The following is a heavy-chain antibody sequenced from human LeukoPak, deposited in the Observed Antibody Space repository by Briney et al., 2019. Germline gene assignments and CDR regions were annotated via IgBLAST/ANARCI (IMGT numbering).Heavy chain of an antibody. CDR1: GYSFTSYW. CDR3: ASVRVWGSYRTYFDY. Sequence: PGESLKISCKGSGYSFTSYWIGWVRQMPGKGLEWMGIIYPGDSDTRYSPSFQGQVTISADKSISTAYLQWSSLKASDTAMYYCASVRVWGSYRTYFDYWGQGTLVTVSS. CDR2: IYPGDSDT. J-gene: IGHJ4*02. V-gene: IGHV5-51*01. D-gene: IGHD3-16*02.